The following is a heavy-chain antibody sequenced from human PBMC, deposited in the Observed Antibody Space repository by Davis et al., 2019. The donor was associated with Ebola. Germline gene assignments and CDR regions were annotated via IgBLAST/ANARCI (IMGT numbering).Heavy chain of an antibody. V-gene: IGHV1-2*06. CDR2: VILKSGAT. CDR3: ARGHNYGFEC. Sequence: ASVTDSFKSTRYTYPYYRIGWVRPARGQGLDWLGRVILKSGATNYAQNFHGRVTMTRDPSISTAYMELSRLTSDDTAVYYCARGHNYGFECWGQGTLVTVSS. D-gene: IGHD5-18*01. CDR1: RYTYPYYR. J-gene: IGHJ4*02.